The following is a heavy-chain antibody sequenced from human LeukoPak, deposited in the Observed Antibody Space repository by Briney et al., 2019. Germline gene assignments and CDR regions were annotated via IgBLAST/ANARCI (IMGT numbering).Heavy chain of an antibody. J-gene: IGHJ4*02. V-gene: IGHV3-74*01. CDR2: INSDGSST. CDR1: GFTFSSYW. CDR3: ARDQSYSYGILDY. D-gene: IGHD5-18*01. Sequence: SGGSLRLSCAASGFTFSSYWMHWVRQAPGKGLVWVSRINSDGSSTSYADSVKGRLTISRDNAKNSLYLQMNSLRAEDTAVYYCARDQSYSYGILDYWGQGTLVTVSS.